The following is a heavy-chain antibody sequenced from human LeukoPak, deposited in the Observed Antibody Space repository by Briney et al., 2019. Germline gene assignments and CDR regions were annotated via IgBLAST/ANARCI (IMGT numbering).Heavy chain of an antibody. V-gene: IGHV4-59*12. CDR1: GGSISSYY. CDR2: IYYSGST. D-gene: IGHD2-8*01. Sequence: SETLSLTCTVSGGSISSYYWSWIRQPPGKGLEWIGYIYYSGSTYYNPSLKSRVTISVDTSKNQFSLKLSSVTAADTAVYYCARTLRLINAFDIWGQGTMVTVSS. J-gene: IGHJ3*02. CDR3: ARTLRLINAFDI.